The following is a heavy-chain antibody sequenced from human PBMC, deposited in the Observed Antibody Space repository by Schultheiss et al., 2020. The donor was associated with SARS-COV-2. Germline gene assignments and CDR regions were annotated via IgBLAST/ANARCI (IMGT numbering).Heavy chain of an antibody. D-gene: IGHD2-15*01. CDR1: GGSFSGYY. J-gene: IGHJ6*03. CDR2: INHSGST. Sequence: SETLSLTCAVYGGSFSGYYWSWIRQPPGKGLEWIGEINHSGSTNYNPSLKSRVTISVDTSKNQFSLKLSSVTAADTAVYYCARVIVGGYYYYMDVWGQGTTVTVSS. V-gene: IGHV4-34*01. CDR3: ARVIVGGYYYYMDV.